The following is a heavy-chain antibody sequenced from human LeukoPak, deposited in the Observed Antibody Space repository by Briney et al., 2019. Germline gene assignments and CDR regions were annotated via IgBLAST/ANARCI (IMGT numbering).Heavy chain of an antibody. V-gene: IGHV3-30*01. J-gene: IGHJ4*02. CDR2: ISYDGSNK. Sequence: GSLRLSCAASGFPFSSYAMHWVRQAPGKGLEWVAVISYDGSNKYYADSVKGRFTISRDNSKNTLYLQMNSLRAEGTAVYYCAREEVTMIVGPSYYFDYWGQGTLVTVSS. D-gene: IGHD3-22*01. CDR1: GFPFSSYA. CDR3: AREEVTMIVGPSYYFDY.